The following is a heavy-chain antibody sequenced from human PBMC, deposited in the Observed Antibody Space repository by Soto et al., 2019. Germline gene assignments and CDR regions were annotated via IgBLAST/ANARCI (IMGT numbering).Heavy chain of an antibody. CDR2: ISPSTSHI. D-gene: IGHD2-15*01. V-gene: IGHV3-21*01. CDR1: VFTFSSCT. Sequence: EVHLVESGGGLVKPGGSVRLYCAVSVFTFSSCTMNWVRQAPGKGLEWVSSISPSTSHIYYPDSVKGRFTISMNNAKNALFLQINSWRAEDTAVHYCSGCSGGACHRNYGMDVWGQGPTVTLSS. J-gene: IGHJ6*02. CDR3: SGCSGGACHRNYGMDV.